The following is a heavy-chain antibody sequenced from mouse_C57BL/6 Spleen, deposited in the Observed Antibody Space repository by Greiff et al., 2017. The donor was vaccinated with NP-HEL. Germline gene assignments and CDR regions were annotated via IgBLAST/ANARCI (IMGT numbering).Heavy chain of an antibody. J-gene: IGHJ4*01. V-gene: IGHV1-31*01. CDR3: AICDYGRGLYAMDY. CDR2: IYPYNGVS. D-gene: IGHD2-4*01. CDR1: GYSFTGYY. Sequence: EVQLQQSGPELVKPGASVKISCKASGYSFTGYYMHWVKQSHGNILDWIGYIYPYNGVSSYNQKFKGKATLTVDKSSSTAYMELRSLTSEDSAVDYCAICDYGRGLYAMDYWGQGTSVTVSS.